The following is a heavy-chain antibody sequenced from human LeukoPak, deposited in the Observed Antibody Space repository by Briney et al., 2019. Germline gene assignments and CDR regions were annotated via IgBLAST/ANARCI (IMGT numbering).Heavy chain of an antibody. CDR1: GFTFSSYA. V-gene: IGHV3-30-3*01. CDR2: ISYDGSNK. J-gene: IGHJ4*02. D-gene: IGHD6-19*01. CDR3: ARVTAGEYYFDY. Sequence: PGGSLRLSCAASGFTFSSYAMHWVRQAPGKGLEWVAVISYDGSNKYYADSVKGRFTISRDNSKNTLYLQMNSLRAEDTAVYYRARVTAGEYYFDYWGQGTLVTVSS.